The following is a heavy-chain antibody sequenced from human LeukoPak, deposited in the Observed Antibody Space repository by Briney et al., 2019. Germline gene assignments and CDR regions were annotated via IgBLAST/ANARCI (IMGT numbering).Heavy chain of an antibody. CDR1: GGSVSSGSYY. Sequence: PSETLSLTCTVSGGSVSSGSYYWSWIRQPPGKGLEWIGYIYYSGSTNYNPSLKSRVTISVDMSKNQFSLKLSSVTAADTAVYYCARGLRGGSSSWYAWGQGTLVTVSS. CDR2: IYYSGST. V-gene: IGHV4-61*01. CDR3: ARGLRGGSSSWYA. D-gene: IGHD6-13*01. J-gene: IGHJ5*02.